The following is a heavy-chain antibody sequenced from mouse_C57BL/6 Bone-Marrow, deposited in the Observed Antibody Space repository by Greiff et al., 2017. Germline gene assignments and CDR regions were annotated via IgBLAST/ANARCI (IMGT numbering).Heavy chain of an antibody. CDR1: GYTFTDYY. J-gene: IGHJ2*01. CDR2: INPNNGGT. CDR3: AKDENYFDY. V-gene: IGHV1-26*01. Sequence: EVQLQQSGPELVKPGASVKISCKASGYTFTDYYMNWVKQSHGKGLEWIGDINPNNGGTSYNQKFKGKATLTVDKSSSTAYMELRSLTSEDSAVYYCAKDENYFDYWGQGTTLTVSS.